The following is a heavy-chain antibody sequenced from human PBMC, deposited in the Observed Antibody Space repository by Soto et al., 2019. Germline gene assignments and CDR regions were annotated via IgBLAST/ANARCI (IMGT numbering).Heavy chain of an antibody. J-gene: IGHJ4*02. V-gene: IGHV1-46*03. CDR1: GYTFTIYY. D-gene: IGHD5-12*01. CDR2: INPSGGST. CDR3: ARDGEGHSGYDYVRH. Sequence: ASVKVSCKASGYTFTIYYMHWVRQAPGQGLEWMGIINPSGGSTSYAQKFQGRVTMTRDTSTSTVYMELSSLRSEDTAVYYCARDGEGHSGYDYVRHWGQGTLVTVSS.